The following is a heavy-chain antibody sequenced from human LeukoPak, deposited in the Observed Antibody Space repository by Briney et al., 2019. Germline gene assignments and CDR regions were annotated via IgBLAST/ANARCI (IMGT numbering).Heavy chain of an antibody. D-gene: IGHD3-22*01. V-gene: IGHV1-8*01. CDR2: MNPNSGNT. Sequence: ASVKVSCKASGYTFTSYDINWVRQATGQGLEWMGCMNPNSGNTGYAQKFQGRVTMTRNTSISTAYMELISLRSEDTAVYYCAIRNYYDSSGYHAPGYWGQGTLVTVSS. CDR3: AIRNYYDSSGYHAPGY. J-gene: IGHJ4*02. CDR1: GYTFTSYD.